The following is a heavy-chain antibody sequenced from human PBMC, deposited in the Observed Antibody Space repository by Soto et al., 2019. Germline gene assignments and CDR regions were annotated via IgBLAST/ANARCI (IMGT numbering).Heavy chain of an antibody. Sequence: QVQLVESGGGVVQPGRSLRLSCAASGFTFSSYAMHWVRQAPGKGLEWVAVISYDGSNKYYADSVKGRFTISRDNSKNTLYLQMNSLRAEDTAVYYCARDPNEMVDTAKESYFDYWGQGTLVTVSS. CDR3: ARDPNEMVDTAKESYFDY. CDR2: ISYDGSNK. J-gene: IGHJ4*02. V-gene: IGHV3-30-3*01. D-gene: IGHD5-18*01. CDR1: GFTFSSYA.